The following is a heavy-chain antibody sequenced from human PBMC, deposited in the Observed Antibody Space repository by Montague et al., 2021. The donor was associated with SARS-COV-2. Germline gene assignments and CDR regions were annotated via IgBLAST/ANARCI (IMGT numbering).Heavy chain of an antibody. CDR2: IYYSGST. V-gene: IGHV4-39*01. Sequence: SETLSPTCTVSGGSISSSSYYWGWIRQPPGKGLEWIGSIYYSGSTYYNPSLKSRVTISVDTSKNQFSLKLSSVTAADTVVYYCARHGKTRIAMIVVVIGYFDYWGQGTLVTVSS. CDR3: ARHGKTRIAMIVVVIGYFDY. CDR1: GGSISSSSYY. D-gene: IGHD3-22*01. J-gene: IGHJ4*02.